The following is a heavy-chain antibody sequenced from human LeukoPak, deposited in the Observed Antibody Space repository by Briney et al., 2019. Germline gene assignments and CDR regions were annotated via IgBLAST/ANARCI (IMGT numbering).Heavy chain of an antibody. J-gene: IGHJ3*02. CDR2: IVVGSGNT. V-gene: IGHV1-58*01. CDR3: AAEGSGDGYNPPAFDI. D-gene: IGHD5-24*01. CDR1: GFTFTSSA. Sequence: SVKVSCKASGFTFTSSAVQWVRQARGQRLEWIGWIVVGSGNTNYAQKFQERVTITRDMSTSTAYMELSSLRSEDTAVYYCAAEGSGDGYNPPAFDIWDQGTMVTVSS.